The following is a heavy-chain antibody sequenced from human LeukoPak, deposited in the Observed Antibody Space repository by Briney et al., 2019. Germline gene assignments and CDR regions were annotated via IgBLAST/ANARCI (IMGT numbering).Heavy chain of an antibody. V-gene: IGHV4-34*01. J-gene: IGHJ4*02. D-gene: IGHD4-23*01. CDR2: INHGERT. CDR1: GGSLSGYY. CDR3: ARGPLTTVGQGFVY. Sequence: SETLSLTRAVYGGSLSGYYWSWIRQPPGKGLEWIGEINHGERTSYNPSLKSRVTISVDTSKNQFSLNLNSVTAADTAVYYCARGPLTTVGQGFVYWGQGTLVTVSS.